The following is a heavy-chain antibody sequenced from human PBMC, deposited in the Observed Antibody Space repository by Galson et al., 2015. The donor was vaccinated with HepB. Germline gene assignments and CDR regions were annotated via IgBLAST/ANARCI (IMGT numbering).Heavy chain of an antibody. CDR3: ARGDRPFGVVIIPFDY. CDR2: IDPNTGGT. CDR1: GDIFTGFY. V-gene: IGHV1-2*02. J-gene: IGHJ4*02. Sequence: SVKVSCKAFGDIFTGFYIHWVRQAPGQGLEWMGWIDPNTGGTNYAPKFQGRVTMTRDTSITTAYMELSRLRSDDTAVYYCARGDRPFGVVIIPFDYWGQGTLVTVSS. D-gene: IGHD3-3*01.